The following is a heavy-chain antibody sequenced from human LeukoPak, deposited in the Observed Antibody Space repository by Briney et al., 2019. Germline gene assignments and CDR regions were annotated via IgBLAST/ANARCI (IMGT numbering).Heavy chain of an antibody. J-gene: IGHJ3*02. D-gene: IGHD3-22*01. Sequence: ASVKVSCKASGGTFSSYAISWVRQAPGQGLEWMGRIIPILGIANYAQKFQGRVTITADKSTSTAYMELSSLRSEDTAVYYCARSRGYPRSGAFDIWGQGTMVTVSS. CDR2: IIPILGIA. CDR1: GGTFSSYA. CDR3: ARSRGYPRSGAFDI. V-gene: IGHV1-69*04.